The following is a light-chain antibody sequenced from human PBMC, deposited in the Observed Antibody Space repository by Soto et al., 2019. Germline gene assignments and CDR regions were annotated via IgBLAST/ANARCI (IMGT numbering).Light chain of an antibody. V-gene: IGLV7-46*01. J-gene: IGLJ1*01. Sequence: QAVVTQEPSLTVSPGGTVTLTCGSSTGAVTSAHYLYWFQQNPGQAPRTLIYDTSNKYSWTPARFSGSLLGGKAALTLSGAQPEDEAEYYCLLSYSGARPHVFGSGTKLTVL. CDR2: DTS. CDR3: LLSYSGARPHV. CDR1: TGAVTSAHY.